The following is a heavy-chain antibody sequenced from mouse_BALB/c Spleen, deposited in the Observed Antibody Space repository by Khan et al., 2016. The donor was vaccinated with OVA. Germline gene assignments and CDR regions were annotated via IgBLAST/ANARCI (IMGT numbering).Heavy chain of an antibody. V-gene: IGHV4-2*02. Sequence: EVKLLESGGGLVQPGGSLILSCAASGFDFSRYWMSWARQAPGKGQEWIGEINPGSSTINYTPSLKDKFIISRDNAKNTLYLQMRKVRSEDTALYLCARLGNYGQHANWGQGTLVTVSA. CDR3: ARLGNYGQHAN. CDR1: GFDFSRYW. D-gene: IGHD1-2*01. J-gene: IGHJ3*01. CDR2: INPGSSTI.